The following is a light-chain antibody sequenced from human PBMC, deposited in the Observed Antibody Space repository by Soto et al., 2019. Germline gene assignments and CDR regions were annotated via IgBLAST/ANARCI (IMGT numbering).Light chain of an antibody. CDR3: SSHTSSSTVV. CDR1: SSGVGGYNY. J-gene: IGLJ2*01. CDR2: EVS. V-gene: IGLV2-14*01. Sequence: QSALTQPASVSGSPGQSITISCTGTSSGVGGYNYVSWYQQHPGKAPKLMIYEVSNRPSGVSNRFSGSKSGNTASLTISGLQAEDEADYYCSSHTSSSTVVFGGGTKLTV.